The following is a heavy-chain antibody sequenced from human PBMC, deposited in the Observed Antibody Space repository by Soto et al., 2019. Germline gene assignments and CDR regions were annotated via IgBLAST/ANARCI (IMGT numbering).Heavy chain of an antibody. Sequence: VGCEACRGTVKIYAISWALHAPGQGLEWMGWISAYNGNTNYAQKLQGRVTMTTDTSTSTAYMELRSLRSDDTAVYYCARDGEGRSDAFDIWGQGTMVTVSS. J-gene: IGHJ3*02. D-gene: IGHD3-10*01. V-gene: IGHV1-18*01. CDR3: ARDGEGRSDAFDI. CDR2: ISAYNGNT. CDR1: RGTVKIYA.